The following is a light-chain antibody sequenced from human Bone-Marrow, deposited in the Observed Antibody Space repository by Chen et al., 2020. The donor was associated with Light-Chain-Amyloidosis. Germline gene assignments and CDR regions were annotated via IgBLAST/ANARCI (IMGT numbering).Light chain of an antibody. J-gene: IGLJ3*02. Sequence: SYVLTQSSSVSVAPGQTATIACGGNNIGTTSVNWYQQTPGQAPLLVVYDDSDRPSGIPERWSGSNSGDTATLTLSRVEAGDEADYYCQVWDRSSDRPVFGGGTKLPVL. CDR1: NIGTTS. CDR3: QVWDRSSDRPV. CDR2: DDS. V-gene: IGLV3-21*02.